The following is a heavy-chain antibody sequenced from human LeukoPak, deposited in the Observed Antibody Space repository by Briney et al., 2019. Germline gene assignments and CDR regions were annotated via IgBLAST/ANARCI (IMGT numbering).Heavy chain of an antibody. CDR1: GGTFSSYT. V-gene: IGHV1-69*02. Sequence: SVKVSCKASGGTFSSYTISWVRQAPGQGLEWMGRIIPILGIANYAQKFQGRVTITAGKSTSTAYMELSSLRSEDTAVYYCARAVVNYYGSGSSYYYYGMDVWGQGTTVTVSS. D-gene: IGHD3-10*01. CDR2: IIPILGIA. CDR3: ARAVVNYYGSGSSYYYYGMDV. J-gene: IGHJ6*02.